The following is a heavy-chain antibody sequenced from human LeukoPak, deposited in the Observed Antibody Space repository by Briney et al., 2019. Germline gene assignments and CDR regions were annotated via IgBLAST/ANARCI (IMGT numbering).Heavy chain of an antibody. V-gene: IGHV3-21*01. J-gene: IGHJ3*02. CDR3: ARGRTDSSGYHYIGAFEI. CDR2: ISSSSSYI. Sequence: GGSLRLSCAASGFSFSSYSMNWVRLAPGKGLEWVSSISSSSSYIYYADSVQGRFTISRDNAKNSLYLQMNSLRAEDTAVYYCARGRTDSSGYHYIGAFEIWGQGTVVTVSS. D-gene: IGHD3-22*01. CDR1: GFSFSSYS.